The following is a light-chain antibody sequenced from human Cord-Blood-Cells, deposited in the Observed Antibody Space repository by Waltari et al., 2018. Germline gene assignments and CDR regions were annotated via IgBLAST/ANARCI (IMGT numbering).Light chain of an antibody. V-gene: IGLV4-69*01. Sequence: QLVLTQSPSASASLGASVKLTCTLSSGHSSYAIAWHPQQPETGPRYLMQLNSDGSHSKGDVTPVRFSGSSSGAERYLTLSSRQSEVDADYYGQTWCTGIHWVFGGGTKLTVL. CDR2: LNSDGSH. CDR3: QTWCTGIHWV. J-gene: IGLJ3*02. CDR1: SGHSSYA.